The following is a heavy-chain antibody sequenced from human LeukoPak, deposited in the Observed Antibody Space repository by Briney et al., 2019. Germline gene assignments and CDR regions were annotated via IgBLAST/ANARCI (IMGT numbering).Heavy chain of an antibody. J-gene: IGHJ4*02. Sequence: ASVKVSCKASGYSFTDYDFSWVRQAPGQGLEWLGWVSIYNDNTNYAREFQDRITMTTDISTSTAYMELKSLTSDDTAVYYCARDCSGGSCYSSYWGQGTLVTVSS. D-gene: IGHD2-15*01. V-gene: IGHV1-18*01. CDR2: VSIYNDNT. CDR1: GYSFTDYD. CDR3: ARDCSGGSCYSSY.